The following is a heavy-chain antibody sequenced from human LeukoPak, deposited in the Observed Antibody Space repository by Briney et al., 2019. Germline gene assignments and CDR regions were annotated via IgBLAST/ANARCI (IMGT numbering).Heavy chain of an antibody. CDR1: GFTFRSYG. CDR2: LSYDGSNK. Sequence: GRPLRLSCAASGFTFRSYGMHWVRQAPGKGLEWVAALSYDGSNKYYADSVKGRFTISRDNSKNTLYLQMNSLRAEDTAVYYCAKDEIAAGGSNDYWGQGTLVTVSS. J-gene: IGHJ4*02. CDR3: AKDEIAAGGSNDY. V-gene: IGHV3-30*18. D-gene: IGHD2-15*01.